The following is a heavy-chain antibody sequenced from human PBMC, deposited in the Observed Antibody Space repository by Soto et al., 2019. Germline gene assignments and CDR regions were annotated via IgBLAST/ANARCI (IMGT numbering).Heavy chain of an antibody. CDR3: TKICSSSSNCYIIDY. V-gene: IGHV3-30*18. D-gene: IGHD2-15*01. J-gene: IGHJ4*02. CDR2: MSNDGSHT. CDR1: GFTVSSNG. Sequence: QVQLVESGGGVVQPGRSLRRSCAASGFTVSSNGMHWVRQAPGKGLEWVAVMSNDGSHTSYADSAKGRFTISIDNSKNTLYRQMNSLIAEDLGIYYCTKICSSSSNCYIIDYWGQGALVTVSS.